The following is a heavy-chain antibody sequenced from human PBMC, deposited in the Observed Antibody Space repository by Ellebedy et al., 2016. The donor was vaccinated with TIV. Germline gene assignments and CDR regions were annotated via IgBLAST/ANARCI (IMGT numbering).Heavy chain of an antibody. CDR2: ISGAGSSS. Sequence: GESLKISCSASGFTFSTYDMNWVRQAPGNGLEFVSGISGAGSSSYYTDSLKGRFTISRDNPKNKLYLHMSSLRDEDTAVYYFVKPLKPNWVSAFDCWGQGSLVTVSS. CDR1: GFTFSTYD. V-gene: IGHV3-64D*09. J-gene: IGHJ4*02. D-gene: IGHD7-27*01. CDR3: VKPLKPNWVSAFDC.